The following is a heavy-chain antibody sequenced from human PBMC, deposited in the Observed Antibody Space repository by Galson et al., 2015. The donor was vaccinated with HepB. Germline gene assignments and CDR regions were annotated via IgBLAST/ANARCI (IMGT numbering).Heavy chain of an antibody. J-gene: IGHJ4*02. V-gene: IGHV3-30*18. Sequence: SLRLSCAGSAFTFRSYAMHWVRQAPGKGLEWVAVISYDGSNKYYADSVKGRFTISRDNSNNTLDLQMNSLRAEDTAVYYCAKARGVMDTAMAYYFDYWGQGTLVTVSS. D-gene: IGHD5-18*01. CDR3: AKARGVMDTAMAYYFDY. CDR2: ISYDGSNK. CDR1: AFTFRSYA.